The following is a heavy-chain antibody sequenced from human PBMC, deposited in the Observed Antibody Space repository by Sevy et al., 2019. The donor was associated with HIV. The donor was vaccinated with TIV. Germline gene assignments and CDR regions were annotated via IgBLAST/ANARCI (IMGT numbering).Heavy chain of an antibody. CDR3: ARVGVYYYDSSGYYTTGNAFDI. D-gene: IGHD3-22*01. Sequence: GGSLRLSCAASGFTVGSNYMSWVRQAPGKGLEWVSIIYSGVTTSYADSVKGRFTISRDNSKNTLYLQMNSLGAEDTAVYYCARVGVYYYDSSGYYTTGNAFDIWGQGTMVTVSS. CDR2: IYSGVTT. CDR1: GFTVGSNY. J-gene: IGHJ3*02. V-gene: IGHV3-53*01.